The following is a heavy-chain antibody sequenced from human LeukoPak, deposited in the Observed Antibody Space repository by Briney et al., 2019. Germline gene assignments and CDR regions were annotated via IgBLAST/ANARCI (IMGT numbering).Heavy chain of an antibody. CDR1: GFTFSSYA. Sequence: PGRSLRLSCAASGFTFSSYAMHWVRQAPGKGLEWVAVISYDGSNKYYADSVKGRFTISRDNSKNTLYLQMNSLRAEDTAVYYCATLYEDSSSSPAFDIWGQGTMVTVSS. V-gene: IGHV3-30-3*01. CDR2: ISYDGSNK. J-gene: IGHJ3*02. CDR3: ATLYEDSSSSPAFDI. D-gene: IGHD6-6*01.